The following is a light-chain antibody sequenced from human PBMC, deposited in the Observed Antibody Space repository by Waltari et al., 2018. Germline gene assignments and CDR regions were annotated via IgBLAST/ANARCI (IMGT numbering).Light chain of an antibody. CDR2: QIS. V-gene: IGKV2-24*01. Sequence: DIVLTQTPLSSPVTLGQPASISCRSSQSLVHIDGNTYLSWLQQRPGQPPRLLIYQISKRFSGVPDRCSGSGTGTDFTLKISRVEAEDVGVYYCAQATQYPWTFGQGTKVEIK. CDR1: QSLVHIDGNTY. J-gene: IGKJ1*01. CDR3: AQATQYPWT.